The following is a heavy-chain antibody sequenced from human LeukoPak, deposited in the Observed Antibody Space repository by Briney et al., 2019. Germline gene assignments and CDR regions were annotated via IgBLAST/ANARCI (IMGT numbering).Heavy chain of an antibody. CDR1: ASSFTSYW. D-gene: IGHD3-22*01. CDR3: AKVVYHSSGYLNNSFAP. Sequence: TGGSWEISCKGSASSFTSYWSGWVRRMPGKGLEGMGIIYTGHSHTRYSPSLQGQVPISDDQSLSTAYLQWSSLKASDTAMYYCAKVVYHSSGYLNNSFAPWGQGTLLSLPS. V-gene: IGHV5-51*01. CDR2: IYTGHSHT. J-gene: IGHJ5*02.